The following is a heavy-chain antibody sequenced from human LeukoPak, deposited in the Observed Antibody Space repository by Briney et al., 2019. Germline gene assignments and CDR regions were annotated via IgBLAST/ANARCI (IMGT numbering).Heavy chain of an antibody. CDR2: IWYDGSNK. Sequence: TGGSLRLSCAASGFTFSSYGMHWVRQAPGKGLEWVAFIWYDGSNKYDADPVKGRFTISRDNSKSTLYLQMNSLRAEDTAVYYCAKDGCSTTSCQIDYWGQGTLVTVSS. V-gene: IGHV3-30*02. CDR1: GFTFSSYG. J-gene: IGHJ4*02. D-gene: IGHD2-2*01. CDR3: AKDGCSTTSCQIDY.